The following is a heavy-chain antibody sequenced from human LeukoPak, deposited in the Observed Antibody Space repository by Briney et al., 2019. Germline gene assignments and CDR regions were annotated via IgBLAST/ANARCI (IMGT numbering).Heavy chain of an antibody. V-gene: IGHV4-59*01. D-gene: IGHD7-27*01. CDR3: ARASNKLGILIFDY. CDR2: IYYSGST. CDR1: GGSISSYY. J-gene: IGHJ4*02. Sequence: SETLSLTCTVSGGSISSYYWSWIRQPPGKGLEWIGYIYYSGSTNYNPSLKSRVTISVDTSKNQFSLKLSSVTAADTAVYYCARASNKLGILIFDYWGQGTLVTVSS.